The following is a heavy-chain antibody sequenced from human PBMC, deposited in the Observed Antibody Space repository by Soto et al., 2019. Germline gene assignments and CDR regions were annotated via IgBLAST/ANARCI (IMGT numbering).Heavy chain of an antibody. V-gene: IGHV4-39*01. J-gene: IGHJ4*02. D-gene: IGHD3-22*01. CDR2: IYYSGST. CDR1: GGCISSSSYY. CDR3: ARLVYDSSGYRPG. Sequence: SETLSLTCTVSGGCISSSSYYWGWIRQPPGKGLEWIGSIYYSGSTYYNPSLKSRVTISVDTSKNQFSLKLSSVTAADTAVYYCARLVYDSSGYRPGRGKGTLVTVS.